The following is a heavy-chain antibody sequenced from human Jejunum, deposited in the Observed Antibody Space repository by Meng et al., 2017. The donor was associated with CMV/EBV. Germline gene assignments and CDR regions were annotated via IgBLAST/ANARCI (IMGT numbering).Heavy chain of an antibody. V-gene: IGHV1-18*01. D-gene: IGHD6-19*01. CDR1: GYTVNSYG. CDR3: ARRSVAGKEVDY. Sequence: SCKASGYTVNSYGITWVRQAPGQGLEWMGWISGYTGYTNYAQKVQHRVSMTIDTSTSTAYMELRNLRSDDTAVYYCARRSVAGKEVDYWGQGTLVTVSS. J-gene: IGHJ4*02. CDR2: ISGYTGYT.